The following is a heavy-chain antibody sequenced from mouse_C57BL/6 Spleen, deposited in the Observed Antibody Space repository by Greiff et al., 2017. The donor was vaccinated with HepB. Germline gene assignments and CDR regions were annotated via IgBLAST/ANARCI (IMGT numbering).Heavy chain of an antibody. CDR3: ARDNSYYFDY. Sequence: EVKVVESGGGLVKPGGCLKLSCAASGFTFSSYAMSWVRQTPEKRLEWVATISDGGSYIYYPDNVKGRFTISRDNAKNNLYLQMSHLKSEDTAMYYCARDNSYYFDYWGQGTTLTVSS. CDR2: ISDGGSYI. CDR1: GFTFSSYA. V-gene: IGHV5-4*01. J-gene: IGHJ2*01.